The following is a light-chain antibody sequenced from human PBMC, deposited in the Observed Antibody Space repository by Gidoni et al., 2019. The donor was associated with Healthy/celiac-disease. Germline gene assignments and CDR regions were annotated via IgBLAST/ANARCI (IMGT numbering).Light chain of an antibody. J-gene: IGKJ5*01. V-gene: IGKV1-9*01. CDR1: QGISSY. Sequence: DIQLTHSPSFLSASVGDRVTITCRASQGISSYLAWYQQRPGKAPNLLIYAASTLQSEVPSRFSGSGSGTEFTLTISSLQPEDFATYYCQQLNSCPRITFGQGTRLEIK. CDR2: AAS. CDR3: QQLNSCPRIT.